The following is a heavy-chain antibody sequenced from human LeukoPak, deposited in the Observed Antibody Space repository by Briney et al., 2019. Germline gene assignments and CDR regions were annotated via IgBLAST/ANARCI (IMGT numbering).Heavy chain of an antibody. V-gene: IGHV3-30*18. CDR3: AKPPMVGGEYDY. Sequence: GRSLRLSCAASGFTFSSYGMHWVRQAPGKGLEWVAVISYDGSNKYYADSVKGRFTISRDNSKNTLYLQMNSLRAEDTAVYYCAKPPMVGGEYDYWGQGTLVTVSS. CDR2: ISYDGSNK. J-gene: IGHJ4*02. D-gene: IGHD2-15*01. CDR1: GFTFSSYG.